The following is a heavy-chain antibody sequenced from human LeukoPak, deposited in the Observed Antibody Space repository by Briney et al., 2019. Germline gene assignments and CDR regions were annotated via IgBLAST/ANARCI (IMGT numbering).Heavy chain of an antibody. J-gene: IGHJ3*02. CDR1: GGTFISYA. Sequence: SVKVSCKATGGTFISYAISWVRQAPGQGLEWMGRTIPIIGIANYAHKFPGRLTITADKSTSTAYMELSSLKSEDTAVYYCARAVGVVAATKGAFDIWGQGTMVTVSS. V-gene: IGHV1-69*04. CDR2: TIPIIGIA. D-gene: IGHD2-15*01. CDR3: ARAVGVVAATKGAFDI.